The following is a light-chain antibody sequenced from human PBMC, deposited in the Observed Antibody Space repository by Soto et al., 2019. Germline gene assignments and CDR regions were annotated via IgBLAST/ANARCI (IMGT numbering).Light chain of an antibody. V-gene: IGLV2-8*01. J-gene: IGLJ2*01. CDR1: SSDVGGYNY. CDR3: SSYGGTNNLV. CDR2: EVS. Sequence: QSALTQPASASGSPGQSVTISCTGTSSDVGGYNYVSWYQLHPGKAPKLMIYEVSKRPSGVPDRFLGSKSGNTASLTVSGLQAEDEADYYCSSYGGTNNLVFGGGTKLTV.